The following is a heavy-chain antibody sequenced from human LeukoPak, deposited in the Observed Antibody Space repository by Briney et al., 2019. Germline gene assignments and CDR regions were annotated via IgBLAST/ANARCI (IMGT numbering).Heavy chain of an antibody. V-gene: IGHV3-7*01. CDR3: ARPSCGGGTCYEF. J-gene: IGHJ4*02. D-gene: IGHD2-15*01. CDR1: GFTFSSSW. CDR2: IGQGGGGK. Sequence: GGSLRLSCAASGFTFSSSWMSWLRQAPGKGLEWVTNIGQGGGGKYYVDSVKGRFTISRDNAKNSLYLQMHSLRAEDTAVYYSARPSCGGGTCYEFWGQGTLVTVS.